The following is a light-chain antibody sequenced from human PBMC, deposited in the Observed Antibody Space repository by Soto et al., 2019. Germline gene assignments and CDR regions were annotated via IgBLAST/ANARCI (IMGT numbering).Light chain of an antibody. CDR2: GAS. CDR1: QSITSW. Sequence: DIQVTQSPSTLSASVGDRVAITCRASQSITSWLAWYQQRPGKAPNLLIYGASSLESGVPSRFSGSGSGTEFILTISSLQPDDFATYYCQQYDSMVTFGQGTKVDIK. CDR3: QQYDSMVT. J-gene: IGKJ1*01. V-gene: IGKV1-5*01.